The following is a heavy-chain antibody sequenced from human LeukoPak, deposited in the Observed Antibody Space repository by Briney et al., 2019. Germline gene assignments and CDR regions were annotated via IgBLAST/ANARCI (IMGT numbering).Heavy chain of an antibody. CDR3: AKEAQGCSITSCYFDS. V-gene: IGHV3-23*01. J-gene: IGHJ4*02. CDR2: ISGSGGNT. CDR1: RFTLSNYA. D-gene: IGHD2-2*01. Sequence: GGSLRLSCAASRFTLSNYAMSWVRQAPGKGLEWVSAISGSGGNTYYGDSVKGWFTISRDNSKNTLFLEMNTLRAEDTAVYYCAKEAQGCSITSCYFDSWGQGTLVTVSS.